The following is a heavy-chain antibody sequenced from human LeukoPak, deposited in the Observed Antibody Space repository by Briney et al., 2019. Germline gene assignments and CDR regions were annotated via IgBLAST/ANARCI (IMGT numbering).Heavy chain of an antibody. CDR3: ARACGGDCYSYYYYYYMDV. J-gene: IGHJ6*03. CDR1: GFTFSSYE. Sequence: GGSLRLSCAASGFTFSSYEMNWVRQAPGKGLEWVSYISSSGSTIYYADSVKGRFTISRDNAKNSLYLQMNSLRAEDTAVYYCARACGGDCYSYYYYYYMDVWGKGTTVTISS. D-gene: IGHD2-21*02. CDR2: ISSSGSTI. V-gene: IGHV3-48*03.